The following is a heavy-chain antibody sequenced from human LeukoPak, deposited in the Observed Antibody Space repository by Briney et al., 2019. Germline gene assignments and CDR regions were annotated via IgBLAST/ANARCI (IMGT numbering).Heavy chain of an antibody. Sequence: PSETLSLTCTVSGGSISSYYWSWIRQPPGKGLEWIGYIYYSGSTNYNPSLKSRVTISVDTSKNQFSLKPSSVTAADTAVYYCARMYDSSGYYYPFDYWGQGTLVTVSS. CDR1: GGSISSYY. CDR3: ARMYDSSGYYYPFDY. J-gene: IGHJ4*02. V-gene: IGHV4-59*01. CDR2: IYYSGST. D-gene: IGHD3-22*01.